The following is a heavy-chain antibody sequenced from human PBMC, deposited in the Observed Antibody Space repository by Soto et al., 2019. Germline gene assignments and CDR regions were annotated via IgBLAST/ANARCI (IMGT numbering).Heavy chain of an antibody. V-gene: IGHV1-18*01. CDR2: ISATGVP. D-gene: IGHD3-16*01. CDR3: ARDEKNWAKFDY. J-gene: IGHJ4*02. CDR1: GYTFLKYG. Sequence: GASVKVSCKAFGYTFLKYGISWVRLAPGQRPEWMGWISATGVPNYAQRHQGRFTMTVDTSSSTAFMELKSLTYDDTAIYYCARDEKNWAKFDYWGQGTLVTVSS.